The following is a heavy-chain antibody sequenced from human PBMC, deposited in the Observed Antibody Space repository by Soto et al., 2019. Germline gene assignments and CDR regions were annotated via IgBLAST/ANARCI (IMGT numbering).Heavy chain of an antibody. D-gene: IGHD3-10*01. J-gene: IGHJ4*02. Sequence: SETLSLTCTVSGGSISSGEYYWSWIRQPPGKGPEWIGYIYYSGSTYYNPSLKSRITISVDMSKNQFSLKLSSVTAADTAVYYCVRETGTYYYGSDTPRWGQGTLVPSPQ. CDR1: GGSISSGEYY. CDR3: VRETGTYYYGSDTPR. CDR2: IYYSGST. V-gene: IGHV4-30-4*01.